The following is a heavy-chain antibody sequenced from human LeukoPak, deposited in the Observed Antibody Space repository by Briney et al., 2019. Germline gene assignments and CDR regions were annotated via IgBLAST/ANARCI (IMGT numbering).Heavy chain of an antibody. Sequence: AGGSLRLSCGASGFTFESHGMSWVRQAPGKGLEWVSGLTWNGGSTSYADSVKGRFTISRDNTKKSLYLQMNSLRAEDTALYYCARDGSYIGLDVWGQGTMVTVSS. V-gene: IGHV3-20*04. D-gene: IGHD1-26*01. J-gene: IGHJ3*01. CDR3: ARDGSYIGLDV. CDR2: LTWNGGST. CDR1: GFTFESHG.